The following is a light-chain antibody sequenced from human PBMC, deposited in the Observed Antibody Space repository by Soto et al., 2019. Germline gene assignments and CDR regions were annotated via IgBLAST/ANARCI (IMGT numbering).Light chain of an antibody. J-gene: IGKJ5*01. CDR3: QESLTAPP. V-gene: IGKV1-39*01. CDR1: QNIRTY. CDR2: AAS. Sequence: IQMGQSPSSVSASAGESGTITCRASQNIRTYLNWYQQKLGKAPKLLIYAASSLQGGVPSRFSGSGSGTDFALTISSLQPEDFATYYCQESLTAPPFGQGTRLE.